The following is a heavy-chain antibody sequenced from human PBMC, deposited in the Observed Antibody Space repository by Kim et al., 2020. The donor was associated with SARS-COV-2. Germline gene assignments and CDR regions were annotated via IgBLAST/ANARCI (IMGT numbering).Heavy chain of an antibody. CDR1: GGSISSGDYY. J-gene: IGHJ4*02. Sequence: SETLSLTCTVSGGSISSGDYYWSWIRQPPGKGLEWIGYIYYSGSTYYNPSLKSRVTISVDTSKNQFSLKLSSVTAADTAVYYCARGRKDSSGYYGYWGQGTLVTVSS. V-gene: IGHV4-30-4*01. CDR3: ARGRKDSSGYYGY. D-gene: IGHD3-22*01. CDR2: IYYSGST.